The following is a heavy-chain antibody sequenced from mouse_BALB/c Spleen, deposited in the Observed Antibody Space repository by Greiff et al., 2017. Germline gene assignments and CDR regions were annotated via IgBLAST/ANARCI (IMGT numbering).Heavy chain of an antibody. CDR3: ARGDYGSSYSYYAMDY. CDR1: SYTFTDYA. D-gene: IGHD1-1*01. CDR2: ISTYYGNT. J-gene: IGHJ4*01. V-gene: IGHV1-67*01. Sequence: VQLQQSGPELVRPGVSVKISCKGSSYTFTDYAMHWVKQSHAKSLEWIGVISTYYGNTNYNQKFKGKATMTVDKSSSTAYMELARLTSEDSAVYYCARGDYGSSYSYYAMDYWGQGTSVTVSS.